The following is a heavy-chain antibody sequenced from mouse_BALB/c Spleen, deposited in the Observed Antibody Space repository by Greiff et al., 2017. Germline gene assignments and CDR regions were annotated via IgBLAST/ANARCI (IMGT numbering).Heavy chain of an antibody. D-gene: IGHD2-2*01. V-gene: IGHV2-9*02. CDR2: IWAGGST. CDR3: AIYGYDSWFAY. CDR1: GFSLTSYG. J-gene: IGHJ3*01. Sequence: QVQLKQSGPGLVAPSQSLSITCTVSGFSLTSYGVHWVRQPPGKGLEWLGVIWAGGSTNYNSALMSRLSISKDNSKSQVFLKMNSLQTDDTAMYYCAIYGYDSWFAYWGQGTLVTVSA.